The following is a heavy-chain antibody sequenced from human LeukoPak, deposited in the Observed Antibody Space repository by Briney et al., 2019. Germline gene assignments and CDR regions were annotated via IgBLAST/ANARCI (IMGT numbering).Heavy chain of an antibody. CDR3: AREESSSRAYYDYVWGSLRYFDY. J-gene: IGHJ4*02. Sequence: GASVKVSCKASGGTFSSYAISWVRQAPGQGLEWMGGIIPIFGTANYAQKFQGRVTITADESTSTAYMELSSLRSEDTAVYYCAREESSSRAYYDYVWGSLRYFDYWGQGTLVTVSS. CDR1: GGTFSSYA. CDR2: IIPIFGTA. V-gene: IGHV1-69*13. D-gene: IGHD3-16*01.